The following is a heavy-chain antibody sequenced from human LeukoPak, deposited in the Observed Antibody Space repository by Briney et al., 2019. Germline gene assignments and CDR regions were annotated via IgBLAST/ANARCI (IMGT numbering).Heavy chain of an antibody. CDR1: GFTFSRYG. CDR2: ISYDGSSK. Sequence: GGSLRLACAASGFTFSRYGMYWVRQAPGKGLEWVAIISYDGSSKYYADSVKGRFTISRDNSKNTLYLQMNSLRVEDTAVYYCAKIGVTGSTGNWFDPWGQGTLVTVSS. V-gene: IGHV3-30*18. CDR3: AKIGVTGSTGNWFDP. D-gene: IGHD1-20*01. J-gene: IGHJ5*02.